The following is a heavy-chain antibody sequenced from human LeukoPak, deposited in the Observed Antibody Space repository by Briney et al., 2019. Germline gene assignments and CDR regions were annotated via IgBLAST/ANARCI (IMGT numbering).Heavy chain of an antibody. CDR1: GGSISSYY. V-gene: IGHV4-59*01. D-gene: IGHD3-16*01. CDR3: ARGGLITFGGVIGYFGY. Sequence: SETLSLTCTVSGGSISSYYWSWIRQPPGKGLEWIGYIYYSGSTNYNPSLKSRVTISVDTSKNQFSLKLSSVTAADTAVYYCARGGLITFGGVIGYFGYWGQGTLVTVSS. J-gene: IGHJ4*02. CDR2: IYYSGST.